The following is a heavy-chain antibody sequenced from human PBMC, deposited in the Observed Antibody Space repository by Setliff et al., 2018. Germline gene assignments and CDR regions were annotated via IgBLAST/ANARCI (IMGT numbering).Heavy chain of an antibody. Sequence: PSETLSLTCAVSGYSISSGYYWGWIRQPPGKGLEWIGNIYHSGSTSYNPSLKSRVTISVDTSKNQFSLKLTSVTAADTAVYYCARHGLQFLEWLSAFDYWGQGTLVTVSS. CDR3: ARHGLQFLEWLSAFDY. CDR2: IYHSGST. J-gene: IGHJ4*02. V-gene: IGHV4-38-2*01. CDR1: GYSISSGYY. D-gene: IGHD3-3*01.